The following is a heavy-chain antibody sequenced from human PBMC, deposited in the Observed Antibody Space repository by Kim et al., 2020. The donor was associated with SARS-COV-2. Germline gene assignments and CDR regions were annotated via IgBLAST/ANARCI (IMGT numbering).Heavy chain of an antibody. J-gene: IGHJ4*02. D-gene: IGHD3-22*01. CDR3: ARVNQDYYDSSGYYGR. CDR2: ISSSSSYI. Sequence: GGSLRLSCAASGFTFSSYSMNWVRQAPGKGLEWVSSISSSSSYIYYADSVKGRFTISRDNAKNSLYLQMNSLRAEDTAVYYCARVNQDYYDSSGYYGRWGQGTLVTVSS. CDR1: GFTFSSYS. V-gene: IGHV3-21*01.